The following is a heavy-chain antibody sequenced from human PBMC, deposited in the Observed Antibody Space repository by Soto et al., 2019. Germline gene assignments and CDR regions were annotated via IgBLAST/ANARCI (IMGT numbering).Heavy chain of an antibody. V-gene: IGHV4-30-2*01. CDR1: GGSISSGGYS. CDR2: IYHSGST. D-gene: IGHD3-10*01. Sequence: SETLSLTCAVSGGSISSGGYSWSWIRQPPGKGLEWIGYIYHSGSTYYNPSLKSRVTISVDRSKNQFSLKLSSVTAADTAVYYCAREILWFGELRGWFDPWGQGTLVTVSS. CDR3: AREILWFGELRGWFDP. J-gene: IGHJ5*02.